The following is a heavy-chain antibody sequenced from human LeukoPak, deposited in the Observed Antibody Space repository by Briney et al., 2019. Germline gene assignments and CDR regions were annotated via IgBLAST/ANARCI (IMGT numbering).Heavy chain of an antibody. D-gene: IGHD3-22*01. Sequence: GASVKVSCKASGYTFTGYYMHWVRQAPGQGLEWMGRINPNSGGTNYAQKFQGRATMTRDTSISTAYMELSRLRSDDTAVYYCARGTYYYDSSGYFDYWGQGTLVTVSS. CDR3: ARGTYYYDSSGYFDY. CDR1: GYTFTGYY. J-gene: IGHJ4*02. V-gene: IGHV1-2*06. CDR2: INPNSGGT.